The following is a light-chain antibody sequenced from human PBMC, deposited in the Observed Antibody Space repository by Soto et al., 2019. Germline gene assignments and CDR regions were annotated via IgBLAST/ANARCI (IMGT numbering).Light chain of an antibody. J-gene: IGKJ2*01. CDR2: DDS. Sequence: DIQMTQSPSTLSASAGDRVTITCRASQSISSWLAWYQQIPGKAPKLLIYDDSSWESGVPSRFSGSGSGTEFTLAISSLQPDDFATYYCQQYNSPYTFGQGTKLEIK. CDR3: QQYNSPYT. CDR1: QSISSW. V-gene: IGKV1-5*01.